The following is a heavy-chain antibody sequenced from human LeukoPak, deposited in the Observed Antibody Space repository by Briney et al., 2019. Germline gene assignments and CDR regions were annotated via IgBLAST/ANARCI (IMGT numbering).Heavy chain of an antibody. Sequence: PSETLSLTCTVSGGSIGSYYWSWIRQPPGKGLEWIGYIYYSGSTNYNPSLKSRVTISVDTSKNQFSLKLSSVTAADTAVYYCARGAVWGSSIDYWGQGTLVTVSS. CDR3: ARGAVWGSSIDY. J-gene: IGHJ4*02. CDR2: IYYSGST. CDR1: GGSIGSYY. D-gene: IGHD3-16*01. V-gene: IGHV4-59*08.